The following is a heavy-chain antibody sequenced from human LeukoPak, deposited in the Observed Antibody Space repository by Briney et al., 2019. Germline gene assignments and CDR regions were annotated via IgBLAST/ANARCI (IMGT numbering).Heavy chain of an antibody. CDR1: GFTFSSYA. CDR2: ISYDGTNK. CDR3: AKDRNDTQKGLYYFDY. Sequence: GGSLRLSCAASGFTFSSYAMHWVRQAPGKGLEWVAVISYDGTNKDYADSVKGRFTISRDNSKNTLYLQMNSLRAEDTAVYYCAKDRNDTQKGLYYFDYWGQGTLVTVSS. V-gene: IGHV3-30-3*01. J-gene: IGHJ4*02. D-gene: IGHD3-22*01.